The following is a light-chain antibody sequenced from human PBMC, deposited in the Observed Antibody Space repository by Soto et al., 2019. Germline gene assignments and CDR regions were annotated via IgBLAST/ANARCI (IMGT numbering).Light chain of an antibody. J-gene: IGLJ3*02. CDR2: DVS. CDR1: NSDIGGYDY. CDR3: CSYAGSYTWV. V-gene: IGLV2-11*01. Sequence: QSALTQPASVSGSPGQSITISCTGSNSDIGGYDYVSWYQQHPGRAPKVLIYDVSKRPSGVPDRFSGSKSGNTASLTISGLQAEDEADYYCCSYAGSYTWVFGGGTKLTVL.